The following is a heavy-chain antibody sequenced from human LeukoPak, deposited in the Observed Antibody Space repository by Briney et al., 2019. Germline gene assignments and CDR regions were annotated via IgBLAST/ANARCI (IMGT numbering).Heavy chain of an antibody. CDR3: ARGYFDWSPPDY. V-gene: IGHV1-69*13. D-gene: IGHD3-9*01. CDR1: GGTFSSYA. CDR2: IIPIFGTA. Sequence: ASVKVSCKASGGTFSSYAISWVRQAPGQGLEWMGGIIPIFGTANYAQKFQGRVTITADESTSTAYMELSSLRSEDTAVYYCARGYFDWSPPDYWGHGTLVTVSS. J-gene: IGHJ4*01.